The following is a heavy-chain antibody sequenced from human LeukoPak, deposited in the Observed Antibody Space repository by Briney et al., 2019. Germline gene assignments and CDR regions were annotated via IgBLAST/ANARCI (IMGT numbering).Heavy chain of an antibody. Sequence: GGSLRLSCAASGFTFSSYSMNWVRQAPGKGLEWVSSISSSSYIYYADSVKGRFTISRDNAKNSLYLQVNSLRAEDTAVYYCARDAELRYFDWLFPPRYFDLWGRGTLVTVSS. D-gene: IGHD3-9*01. CDR2: ISSSSYI. J-gene: IGHJ2*01. CDR3: ARDAELRYFDWLFPPRYFDL. V-gene: IGHV3-21*01. CDR1: GFTFSSYS.